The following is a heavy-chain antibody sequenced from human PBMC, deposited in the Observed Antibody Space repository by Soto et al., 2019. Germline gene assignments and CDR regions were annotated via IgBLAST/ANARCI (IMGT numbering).Heavy chain of an antibody. V-gene: IGHV3-30*18. CDR1: GVTFSSYG. D-gene: IGHD6-19*01. CDR3: AKERSSGWSFDY. J-gene: IGHJ4*02. Sequence: GGSLRLSCAASGVTFSSYGMHWVRQAPGKGLEWVAVISYDGSNKYYADSVKGRFTISRDNSKNTLYLQMNSLRAEDTAVFYCAKERSSGWSFDYWGQGTLVTVSS. CDR2: ISYDGSNK.